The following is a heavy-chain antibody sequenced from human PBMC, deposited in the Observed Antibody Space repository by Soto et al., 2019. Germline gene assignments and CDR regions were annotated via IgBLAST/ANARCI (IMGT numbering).Heavy chain of an antibody. D-gene: IGHD2-8*01. CDR1: GYTFTRYG. J-gene: IGHJ6*02. Sequence: QGHLVQSGAEVKKPGTSVKVSCKASGYTFTRYGISWVRQAPGQGLEWMGWISGYNGDTNYAQNLQGRVTMTIDTSTRTAYMELRSLTSDDTAVYYCAKNGHPPYYYYGLDVWGQGTTVTVSS. CDR2: ISGYNGDT. V-gene: IGHV1-18*01. CDR3: AKNGHPPYYYYGLDV.